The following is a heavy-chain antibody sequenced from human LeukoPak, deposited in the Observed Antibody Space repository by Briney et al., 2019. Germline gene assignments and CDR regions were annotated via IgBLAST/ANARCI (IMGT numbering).Heavy chain of an antibody. D-gene: IGHD2-15*01. CDR1: GGSISSYY. CDR2: IYYSGST. J-gene: IGHJ3*02. V-gene: IGHV4-59*01. CDR3: ARELGGAFDI. Sequence: PSETLSLTCTVSGGSISSYYWSWIRQPPGKGLEWIGYIYYSGSTNYNPSLRSRVTISVDTSKNQFSLKLSSVTAADTAVYYCARELGGAFDIWGQGTMVTVSS.